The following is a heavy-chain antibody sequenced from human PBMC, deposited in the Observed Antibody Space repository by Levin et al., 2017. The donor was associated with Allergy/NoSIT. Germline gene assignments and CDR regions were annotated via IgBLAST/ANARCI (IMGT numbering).Heavy chain of an antibody. D-gene: IGHD3-10*01. V-gene: IGHV3-30-3*01. CDR3: ARDAALDTDGSSFDY. Sequence: SCAASGFNFKTYAMHWVRQAPGKGLEWLAVISFDGTNKYSADSVKGRFTVPRDNSNNTLHLEMNGLRAADTAVYYCARDAALDTDGSSFDYWGQGTLVTVSS. J-gene: IGHJ4*02. CDR2: ISFDGTNK. CDR1: GFNFKTYA.